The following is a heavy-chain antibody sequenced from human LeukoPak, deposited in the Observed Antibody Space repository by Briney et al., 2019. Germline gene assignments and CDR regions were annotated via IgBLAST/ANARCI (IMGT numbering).Heavy chain of an antibody. CDR3: ARGPLGHSYGPPLDC. D-gene: IGHD5-18*01. V-gene: IGHV4-34*01. Sequence: SETLSLTCAVYGGSFSGYYWSWIRQPPGKGLEWIGEINHSGSTNYNPSLKSRVTISVDTSKNQFSLKLSSVTAADTAVYYCARGPLGHSYGPPLDCWGQGTLVTVSS. J-gene: IGHJ4*02. CDR1: GGSFSGYY. CDR2: INHSGST.